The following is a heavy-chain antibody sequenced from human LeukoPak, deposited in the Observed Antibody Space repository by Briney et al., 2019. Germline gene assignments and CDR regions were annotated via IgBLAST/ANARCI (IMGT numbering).Heavy chain of an antibody. D-gene: IGHD6-19*01. CDR1: GGSISSYY. J-gene: IGHJ4*02. V-gene: IGHV4-4*09. CDR2: IYTSGIT. Sequence: SETLSLTCTVSGGSISSYYWSWIRQPPGKGLEWIGYIYTSGITNDNPSLKSRVTISVDTSKNQVSLKLSSVTAADTAVYYCARPAGDSSAWYPFDYWGQGTLVTVSS. CDR3: ARPAGDSSAWYPFDY.